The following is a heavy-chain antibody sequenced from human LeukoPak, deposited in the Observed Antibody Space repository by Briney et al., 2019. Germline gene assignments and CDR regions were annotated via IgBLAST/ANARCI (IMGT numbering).Heavy chain of an antibody. D-gene: IGHD3-22*01. CDR1: GFPFRSYG. J-gene: IGHJ4*02. CDR2: ISGSGGST. Sequence: PGGPLSLSCAASGFPFRSYGMSWAGQARGKGLEWVHAISGSGGSTYYADSVKGRFTISRDNSKNTLYLQMNSLRAEDTAVYYCAKLLYYYDSSQPYWGQGTLVTVSS. CDR3: AKLLYYYDSSQPY. V-gene: IGHV3-23*01.